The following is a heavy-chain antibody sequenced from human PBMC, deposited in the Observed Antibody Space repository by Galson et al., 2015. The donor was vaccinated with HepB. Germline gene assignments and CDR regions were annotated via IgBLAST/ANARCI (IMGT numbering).Heavy chain of an antibody. V-gene: IGHV3-30*18. D-gene: IGHD5-18*01. CDR2: ISYDGSNT. Sequence: SLRLSCAASGFTFRTYGMHWVRQAPGKGLEWVALISYDGSNTNYADSVKGRFTIPRDNSKNTLYLQMNSLRAEDSAVFYCAKDVLVDSQGYGMVDYWGQGTLVTVSS. J-gene: IGHJ4*02. CDR3: AKDVLVDSQGYGMVDY. CDR1: GFTFRTYG.